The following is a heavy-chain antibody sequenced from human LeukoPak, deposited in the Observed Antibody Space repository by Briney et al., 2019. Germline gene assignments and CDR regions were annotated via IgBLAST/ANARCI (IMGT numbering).Heavy chain of an antibody. D-gene: IGHD3-3*01. CDR1: GYTLTELS. J-gene: IGHJ5*02. CDR2: FDPEDGET. CDR3: ARAPRFGVVNWFDP. Sequence: ASVKVSCKVSGYTLTELSMHWVRQAPGKGLEWMGGFDPEDGETIYAQKFQGRVTMTEDTSTDTAYMELGSLRSEDTAVYYCARAPRFGVVNWFDPWGQGTLVTVSS. V-gene: IGHV1-24*01.